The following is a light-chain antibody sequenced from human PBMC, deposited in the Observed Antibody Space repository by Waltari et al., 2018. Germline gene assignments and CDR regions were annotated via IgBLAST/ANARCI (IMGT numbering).Light chain of an antibody. Sequence: QLVLTQSPSAAASLGASVKLTCTLISGHSTNVIAWLQKRPEKGPRYLMKVNSDGSHNKGDEIPDRFSGSSSGAERYLTISSLQSEDEADYYCQTGGHGTWVFGGGTKLTVL. J-gene: IGLJ3*02. CDR2: VNSDGSH. CDR3: QTGGHGTWV. V-gene: IGLV4-69*01. CDR1: SGHSTNV.